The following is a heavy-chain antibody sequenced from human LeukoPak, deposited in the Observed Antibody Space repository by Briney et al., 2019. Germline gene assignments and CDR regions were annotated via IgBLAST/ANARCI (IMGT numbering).Heavy chain of an antibody. CDR1: GFTFSDYG. Sequence: GGSLRLSCTASGFTFSDYGMSWVRQAPGKGLEWVSSISSSSSYIYYADSVKGRFTISRDNAKNSLYLQMNSLRAEDTAVYYCARDGGGDWWNYYYYYMDVWGKGTTVTVSS. CDR3: ARDGGGDWWNYYYYYMDV. J-gene: IGHJ6*03. CDR2: ISSSSSYI. D-gene: IGHD2-21*02. V-gene: IGHV3-21*01.